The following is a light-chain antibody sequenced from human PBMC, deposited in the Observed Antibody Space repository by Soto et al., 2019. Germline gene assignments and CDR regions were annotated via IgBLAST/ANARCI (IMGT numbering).Light chain of an antibody. J-gene: IGKJ1*01. CDR2: GAS. Sequence: EIVLTQSPGTLSLSQGERATLSSRASQSVSRTYLAWYQQKPGRAPRLLIYGASSRATGIPDRFSGSGSGTAFTLTISRLEPEDFAVYYCQQFDGSPRGTFGQGTKVEIK. CDR1: QSVSRTY. CDR3: QQFDGSPRGT. V-gene: IGKV3-20*01.